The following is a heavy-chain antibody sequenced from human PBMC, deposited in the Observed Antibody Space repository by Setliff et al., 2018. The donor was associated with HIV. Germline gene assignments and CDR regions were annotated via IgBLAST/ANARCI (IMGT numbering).Heavy chain of an antibody. D-gene: IGHD3-3*01. V-gene: IGHV2-70*11. CDR3: ARIRRRITIFGVVTDYGMDV. CDR1: GFSLSTTGMS. Sequence: ESGPTLVNPTQTLTLTCSFSGFSLSTTGMSLSWIRQPPGKALEWLARIDWDDDKYYSTSLKTRLTISKDTSKNQVVLTMTNMDPVDTATYYCARIRRRITIFGVVTDYGMDVWGQGTTVTVSS. J-gene: IGHJ6*02. CDR2: IDWDDDK.